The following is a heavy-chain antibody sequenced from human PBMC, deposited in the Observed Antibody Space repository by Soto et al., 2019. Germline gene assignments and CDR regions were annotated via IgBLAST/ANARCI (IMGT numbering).Heavy chain of an antibody. V-gene: IGHV2-5*02. D-gene: IGHD2-21*02. CDR1: GFSLSTGGLG. J-gene: IGHJ6*02. CDR2: IYWDDDK. CDR3: VHSRCGGDCLRSYSSHYYYGMDV. Sequence: QITLKESGPTLVKPTQTLTLTCTFSGFSLSTGGLGVGWIRQPPGEALEWLALIYWDDDKRYSPSLRSRLTITKDTYKHQVALIMTNTDPVDTATYYCVHSRCGGDCLRSYSSHYYYGMDVWGQGTTVTVSS.